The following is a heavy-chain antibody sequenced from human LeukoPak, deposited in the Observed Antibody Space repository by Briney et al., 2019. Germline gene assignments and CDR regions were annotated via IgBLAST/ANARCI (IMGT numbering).Heavy chain of an antibody. J-gene: IGHJ4*02. CDR2: IYYSGST. CDR3: ARLGNYDFWSGYRSLFDY. D-gene: IGHD3-3*01. CDR1: GGCISSSSYY. V-gene: IGHV4-39*01. Sequence: SETLSLTCTVSGGCISSSSYYWGWIRQPPGTGLEWLGSIYYSGSTYYNPSLTSRVTISVDSSKNQFSLMLSSVTAADTAVYYCARLGNYDFWSGYRSLFDYWGQGTLVTVSS.